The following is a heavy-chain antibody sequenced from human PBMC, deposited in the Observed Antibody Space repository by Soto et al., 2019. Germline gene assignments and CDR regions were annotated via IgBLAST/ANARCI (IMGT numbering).Heavy chain of an antibody. J-gene: IGHJ4*02. CDR2: IYYSGST. V-gene: IGHV4-39*01. D-gene: IGHD4-17*01. CDR3: ARHPDYGDYRSVFDY. Sequence: QLQLQESGPGLVKPSETLSLTCTVSGGSISSSSYYWGWIRQPPGKGLEWIGSIYYSGSTYYNPSLKGRVTISVDTSKNQFPLKLSCVTAADPAVYYCARHPDYGDYRSVFDYWGQGTLVTVSS. CDR1: GGSISSSSYY.